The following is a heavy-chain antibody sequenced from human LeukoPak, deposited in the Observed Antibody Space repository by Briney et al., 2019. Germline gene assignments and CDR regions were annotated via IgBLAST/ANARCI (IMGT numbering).Heavy chain of an antibody. CDR3: ARSVGATGDY. D-gene: IGHD1-26*01. CDR1: GGSISSGGYY. V-gene: IGHV4-30-2*01. J-gene: IGHJ4*02. Sequence: PSQTLSLTCTVSGGSISSGGYYWSWIRQPPGKGLEWIGYIYHSGSTYYNPSLKSRVTISVDRSKNQFSLKLSSVTAADTAVYYCARSVGATGDYWGQGTLVTVSS. CDR2: IYHSGST.